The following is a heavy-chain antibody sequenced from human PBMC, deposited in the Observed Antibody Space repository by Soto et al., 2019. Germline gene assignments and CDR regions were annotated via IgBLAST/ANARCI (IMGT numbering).Heavy chain of an antibody. CDR2: IFSNDEK. CDR3: ARIDHSRVI. Sequence: SGPYAGEPTETLTLTCTVSGFSLNNVRMGVSWIRLPPGKALEWLAHIFSNDEKSYSPSLKTRVTVSKGTSRDQVVFRMTNMDPVDTATYFCARIDHSRVIWAQGTLVTVSS. CDR1: GFSLNNVRMG. J-gene: IGHJ1*01. V-gene: IGHV2-26*01.